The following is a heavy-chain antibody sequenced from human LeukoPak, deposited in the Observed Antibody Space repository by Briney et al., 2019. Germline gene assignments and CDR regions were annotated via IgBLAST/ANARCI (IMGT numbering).Heavy chain of an antibody. CDR2: INKDGSVT. Sequence: GGSLRLSCAASGFTFSSSWIHWVRQAPGKGLVWVSRINKDGSVTDYAESVKGRFTISRDNSKNTLYLQMNSLRAEDTAVYYCAPQENYYGSGTPGDWGQGTLVTVSS. CDR3: APQENYYGSGTPGD. CDR1: GFTFSSSW. V-gene: IGHV3-74*01. D-gene: IGHD3-10*01. J-gene: IGHJ4*02.